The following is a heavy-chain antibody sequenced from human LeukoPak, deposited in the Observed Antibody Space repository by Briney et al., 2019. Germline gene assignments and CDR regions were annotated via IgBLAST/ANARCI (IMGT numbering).Heavy chain of an antibody. J-gene: IGHJ4*02. V-gene: IGHV3-23*01. Sequence: GGSLRLSCAASGFTFSSSAMTWVRQAPGKGLEWVSGISASGGSAYYADSVKGRFTISRDNSKNTLYLQINSLRAEDTAVYYCAAPPRARTTLFLYWGQGTLVTVSS. D-gene: IGHD1-1*01. CDR1: GFTFSSSA. CDR3: AAPPRARTTLFLY. CDR2: ISASGGSA.